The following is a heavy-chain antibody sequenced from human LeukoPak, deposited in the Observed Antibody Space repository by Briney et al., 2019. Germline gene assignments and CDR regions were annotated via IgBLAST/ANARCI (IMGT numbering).Heavy chain of an antibody. V-gene: IGHV3-30-3*01. CDR2: ISYDGSDK. CDR3: ARDWGRRYSSGWYGDFDY. D-gene: IGHD6-19*01. CDR1: GFTFSHSW. Sequence: GGSLRLSCVASGFTFSHSWMTWVRQAPGKGLEWVAVISYDGSDKYYADSVKGRFTISRDNSKNTLYLQMNSLRPEDTAVYYCARDWGRRYSSGWYGDFDYWGQGTLVTVSS. J-gene: IGHJ4*02.